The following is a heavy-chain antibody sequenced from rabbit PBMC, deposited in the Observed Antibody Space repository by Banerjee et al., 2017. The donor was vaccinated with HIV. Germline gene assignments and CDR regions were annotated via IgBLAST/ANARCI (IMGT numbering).Heavy chain of an antibody. Sequence: QEQLEESGGDLVKPEGSLTLTCTASGFSFSSSYWICWVRQAPGKGLEWIACIYAGSSGSTYYASWAKGRFTISKTSSTTVTLQMTSLTAADTATYFCARDVAGSDMYDFNLWGPGTLVTVS. D-gene: IGHD4-2*01. CDR3: ARDVAGSDMYDFNL. CDR1: GFSFSSSYW. V-gene: IGHV1S45*01. CDR2: IYAGSSGST. J-gene: IGHJ4*01.